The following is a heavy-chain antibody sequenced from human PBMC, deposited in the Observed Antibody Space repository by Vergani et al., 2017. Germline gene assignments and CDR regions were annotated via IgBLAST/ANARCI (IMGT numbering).Heavy chain of an antibody. CDR3: ARVSAMEYNWFDP. CDR1: GGSISSSSYY. V-gene: IGHV4-39*01. Sequence: QLQLQESGPGLVKPSETLSLTCTVSGGSISSSSYYWGWIRQPPGKGLEWIGSIYYSGSTYYNPSLKSRVTISVDTSKNQFSLKLSSVTAADTAVYYCARVSAMEYNWFDPWGQGTLVTVSS. J-gene: IGHJ5*02. D-gene: IGHD5-18*01. CDR2: IYYSGST.